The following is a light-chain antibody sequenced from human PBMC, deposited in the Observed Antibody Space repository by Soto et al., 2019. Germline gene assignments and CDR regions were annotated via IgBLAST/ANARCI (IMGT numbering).Light chain of an antibody. CDR2: QAS. J-gene: IGKJ4*01. CDR3: QQYNSYPLT. CDR1: LSISSW. V-gene: IGKV1-5*03. Sequence: DIQMTQSPSTLSASGGDRVTITCRASLSISSWLSCYQQKPGKAHNLLIYQASSLESGIPSRFSGSGSGTEFTLTISSLQPDDFATYYCQQYNSYPLTFGGGTKVEIE.